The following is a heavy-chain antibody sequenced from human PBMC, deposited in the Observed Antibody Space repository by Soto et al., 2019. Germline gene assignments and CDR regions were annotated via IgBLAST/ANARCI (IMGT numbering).Heavy chain of an antibody. CDR2: VYYRGRS. D-gene: IGHD2-8*01. V-gene: IGHV4-39*01. CDR1: GGSVSNSNYY. CDR3: VSQRTSVLTQAYFDY. J-gene: IGHJ4*02. Sequence: ASETLSLTCTVSGGSVSNSNYYWGWIRQSPGKGLEWIGSVYYRGRSYSKSSVKSRVTISVDTSKNQFSLNLNSVTASDTAVYYCVSQRTSVLTQAYFDYWGPGALVTVSS.